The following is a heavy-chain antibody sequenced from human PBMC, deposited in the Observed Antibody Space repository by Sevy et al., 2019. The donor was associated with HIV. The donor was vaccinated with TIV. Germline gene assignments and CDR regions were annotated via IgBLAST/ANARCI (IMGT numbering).Heavy chain of an antibody. Sequence: GGSRRLSCATSEFTFSSYSMNWVRQAPGNGLEWVSSISGGGTYIYYADSVKGRFTISRDNAKNSLSLQMNSLRAEDTAVYYCARGTHDYGDYDRDAFDIWGQGTMVTVSS. CDR3: ARGTHDYGDYDRDAFDI. J-gene: IGHJ3*02. D-gene: IGHD4-17*01. CDR1: EFTFSSYS. V-gene: IGHV3-21*01. CDR2: ISGGGTYI.